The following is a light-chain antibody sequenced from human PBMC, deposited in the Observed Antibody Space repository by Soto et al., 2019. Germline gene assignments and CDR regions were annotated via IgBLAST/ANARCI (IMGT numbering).Light chain of an antibody. CDR3: QQYGSSPYT. V-gene: IGKV3-20*01. Sequence: EIVVTQSPGTLSLSPGERATLSCRASQSVSNNYLAWYQQKPGQAPRLLIYGASGRAAAFPDRFSGSGSGTDFTLTISRLEPEDFAFYFCQQYGSSPYTFGQGTKLEIK. CDR1: QSVSNNY. CDR2: GAS. J-gene: IGKJ2*01.